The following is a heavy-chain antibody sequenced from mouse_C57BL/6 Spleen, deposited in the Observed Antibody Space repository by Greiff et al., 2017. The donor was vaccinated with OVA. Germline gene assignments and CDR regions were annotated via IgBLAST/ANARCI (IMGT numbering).Heavy chain of an antibody. CDR2: INPNNGGT. V-gene: IGHV1-18*01. J-gene: IGHJ4*01. CDR3: ARSYYGSSYGAMDY. D-gene: IGHD1-1*01. CDR1: GYTFTDYN. Sequence: DVQLQESGPELVKPGASVKIPCKASGYTFTDYNMDWVKQSHGKSLEWIGDINPNNGGTIYNQKFKGKATLTVDKSSSTAYMELRSLTSEDTAVYYCARSYYGSSYGAMDYWGQGTSVTVSS.